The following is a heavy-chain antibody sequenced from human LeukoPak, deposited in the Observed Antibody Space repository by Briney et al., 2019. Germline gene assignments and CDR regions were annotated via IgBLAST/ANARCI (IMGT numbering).Heavy chain of an antibody. D-gene: IGHD3-3*01. J-gene: IGHJ6*02. CDR1: GGSISSGGFF. CDR2: IYYSGNT. V-gene: IGHV4-31*03. Sequence: SETLSLTCTVSGGSISSGGFFWSWIRQHPGKGLEWIGYIYYSGNTNYNPSLKSRVTISVDTSKNQFSLKLSSVTAADTAMYYCARDRSIFPDGYYYGMDVWGQGTTVTVSS. CDR3: ARDRSIFPDGYYYGMDV.